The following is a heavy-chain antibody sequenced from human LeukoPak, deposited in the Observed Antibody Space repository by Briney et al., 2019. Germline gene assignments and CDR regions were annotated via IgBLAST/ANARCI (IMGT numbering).Heavy chain of an antibody. CDR1: TTSFSSYT. J-gene: IGHJ4*02. V-gene: IGHV3-21*06. Sequence: GSLTLSCAGSTTSFSSYTMYLVRPASRGGLELGSAISSSGRYIYYADSVKGRFTISRDNAKNLLFLQMDSLRVDDTAMYYCARDINPDHPMMADVDPDYWGQGTLVTVSS. D-gene: IGHD5-24*01. CDR2: ISSSGRYI. CDR3: ARDINPDHPMMADVDPDY.